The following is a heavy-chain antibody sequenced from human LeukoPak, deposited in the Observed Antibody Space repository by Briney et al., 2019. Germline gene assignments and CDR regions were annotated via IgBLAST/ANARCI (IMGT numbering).Heavy chain of an antibody. J-gene: IGHJ4*02. CDR3: ARGYGSGSYYGDY. CDR2: ISGISSYI. Sequence: GGSLRLSCAASGFTFSSYDMNWVRQAPGKGLEWVSSISGISSYIYYADSVKGRFTISRDNAKNSLYLQMNSLRAEDTAVYYCARGYGSGSYYGDYWGQGTLVTVSS. CDR1: GFTFSSYD. D-gene: IGHD3-10*01. V-gene: IGHV3-21*01.